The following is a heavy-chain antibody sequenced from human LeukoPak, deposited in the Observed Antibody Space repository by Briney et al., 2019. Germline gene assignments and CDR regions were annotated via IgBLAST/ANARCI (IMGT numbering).Heavy chain of an antibody. J-gene: IGHJ4*02. D-gene: IGHD6-13*01. CDR2: ISSSSSYI. Sequence: GGSLRLSCAASGFTFSSYSMNWVRQAPGKGLEWVSSISSSSSYIYYADSVKGRFTISRDNAKNSLYLQMNSLRAEDTAVYYCARDSGGIAAAFDYWGQGTLVTVSS. CDR1: GFTFSSYS. CDR3: ARDSGGIAAAFDY. V-gene: IGHV3-21*01.